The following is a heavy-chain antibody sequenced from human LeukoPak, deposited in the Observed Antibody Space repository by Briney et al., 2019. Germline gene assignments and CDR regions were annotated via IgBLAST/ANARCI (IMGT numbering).Heavy chain of an antibody. CDR1: GYTFTSYA. CDR3: ARASPYSSGSRLGLDY. CDR2: INAGNGNT. V-gene: IGHV1-3*03. Sequence: ASVKVSCKASGYTFTSYAMHWVRQAPGQRLEWMGWINAGNGNTKYSQEFQGRVTITRDTSASTAYMELSSLRSEDMAVYYCARASPYSSGSRLGLDYWGQGTLVTVSS. D-gene: IGHD6-19*01. J-gene: IGHJ4*02.